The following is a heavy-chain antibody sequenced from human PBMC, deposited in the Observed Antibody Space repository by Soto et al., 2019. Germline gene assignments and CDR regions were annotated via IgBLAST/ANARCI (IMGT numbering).Heavy chain of an antibody. D-gene: IGHD2-21*02. CDR2: IYYSGST. Sequence: SETLSLTCTVSGGSISSYYWSWIRQPPGKGLEWIGYIYYSGSTNYNPSLKSRVTISVDTSTNQFSLKLSSVTAADTAVYYCARVVVVTDNWFDPWGQGTLVTVSS. CDR1: GGSISSYY. J-gene: IGHJ5*02. CDR3: ARVVVVTDNWFDP. V-gene: IGHV4-59*01.